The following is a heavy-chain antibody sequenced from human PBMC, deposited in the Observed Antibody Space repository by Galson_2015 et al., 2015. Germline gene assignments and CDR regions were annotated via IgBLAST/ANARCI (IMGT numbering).Heavy chain of an antibody. D-gene: IGHD6-19*01. J-gene: IGHJ4*02. Sequence: SLRLSCAASGFTVSSNYMSWVRQAPGRGLEWVSVIYSGGSTYYADPVKGRFTISRDNSKNTLYLQMNRLRAEDTAVYYCARGHSGWYFDYWGQGTLVTVSS. CDR2: IYSGGST. CDR1: GFTVSSNY. V-gene: IGHV3-53*01. CDR3: ARGHSGWYFDY.